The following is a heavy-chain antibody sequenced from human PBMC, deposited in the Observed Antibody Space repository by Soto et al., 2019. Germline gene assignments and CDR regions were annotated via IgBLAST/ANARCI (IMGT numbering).Heavy chain of an antibody. Sequence: QVQLVQSGAEVKKPGASVKVSCKTSGYSFTNYYLHWVRQAPGQGLEWMVLINPSGISTSYAQKFQGRVTMTSDMSTSTVYLDLSSLRSEDTAVYDCERSDNVVVAASSPVYFDYWGQGTLVTISS. D-gene: IGHD2-15*01. V-gene: IGHV1-46*01. CDR2: INPSGIST. J-gene: IGHJ4*02. CDR3: ERSDNVVVAASSPVYFDY. CDR1: GYSFTNYY.